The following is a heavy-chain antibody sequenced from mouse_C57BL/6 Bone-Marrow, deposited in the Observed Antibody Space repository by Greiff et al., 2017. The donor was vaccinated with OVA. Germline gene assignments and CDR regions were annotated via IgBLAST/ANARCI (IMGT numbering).Heavy chain of an antibody. Sequence: EVQLVESGGDLVKPGGSLKLSCAASGFTFSSYGMSWVRQTPDKRLEWVATISSGGSYTYYPDSVKGRFTISRDNAKNTLYLQMSSLKSEDTAMYYCARQGYEYYFDYWGQGTTLTVSS. D-gene: IGHD2-2*01. J-gene: IGHJ2*01. CDR3: ARQGYEYYFDY. CDR2: ISSGGSYT. V-gene: IGHV5-6*01. CDR1: GFTFSSYG.